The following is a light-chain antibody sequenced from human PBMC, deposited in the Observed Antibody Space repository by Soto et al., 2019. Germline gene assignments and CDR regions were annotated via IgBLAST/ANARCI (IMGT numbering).Light chain of an antibody. CDR3: LQDHDDSWT. J-gene: IGKJ1*01. V-gene: IGKV1-6*01. Sequence: IQMTQTPSSVSAGLGDRVTITRRASQDIRKDLGWYQQTPGKAPKLLIFAASSLQTGVPSRFSGSGSGTDFTLTISSLQPEDFATYYCLQDHDDSWTFGQGTKVDIK. CDR2: AAS. CDR1: QDIRKD.